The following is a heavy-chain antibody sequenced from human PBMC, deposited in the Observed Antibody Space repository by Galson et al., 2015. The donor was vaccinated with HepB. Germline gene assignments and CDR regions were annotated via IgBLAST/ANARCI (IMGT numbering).Heavy chain of an antibody. CDR1: GYTFTSYG. D-gene: IGHD3-16*01. CDR2: ISAYNGNT. J-gene: IGHJ4*02. V-gene: IGHV1-18*01. Sequence: SVKVSCKASGYTFTSYGISWVRQAPGQGLEWMGWISAYNGNTNYAQKLQGRVTMTTDTSTSTAYMELRSLRSDDTAVYYCARDKGKLFGGVTDPFDYWGQGTLVTVSS. CDR3: ARDKGKLFGGVTDPFDY.